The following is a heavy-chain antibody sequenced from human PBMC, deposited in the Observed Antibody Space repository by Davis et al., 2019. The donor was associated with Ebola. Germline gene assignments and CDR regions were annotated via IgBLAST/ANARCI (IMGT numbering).Heavy chain of an antibody. CDR1: GYTFTSYA. J-gene: IGHJ4*02. CDR3: ARGGSLVYCSGGSCYFPFDY. CDR2: INAGNGNT. V-gene: IGHV1-3*01. D-gene: IGHD2-15*01. Sequence: AASVKVSCKASGYTFTSYAMHWVRQAPGQRLEWMGWINAGNGNTKYSQKFQGRVTITRDTSASTAYMELSSLRSEDTAVYYCARGGSLVYCSGGSCYFPFDYWGQGTLVTVSS.